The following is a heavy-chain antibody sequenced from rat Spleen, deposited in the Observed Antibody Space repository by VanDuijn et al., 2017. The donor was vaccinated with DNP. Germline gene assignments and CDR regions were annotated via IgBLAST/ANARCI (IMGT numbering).Heavy chain of an antibody. CDR2: IGSDVYAP. CDR3: VRHEDSSSHIYGFAY. V-gene: IGHV5S13*01. Sequence: EVQLVESGGGLVQPGRSLKLSCAASGFTFSDYYMAWVRQAPTKGLEWVAYIGSDVYAPYYGDSVKGRFTSTRDNAKNTQYLQMDSLRSEDTATYYCVRHEDSSSHIYGFAYWGQGTLVTVSS. J-gene: IGHJ3*01. CDR1: GFTFSDYY. D-gene: IGHD1-2*01.